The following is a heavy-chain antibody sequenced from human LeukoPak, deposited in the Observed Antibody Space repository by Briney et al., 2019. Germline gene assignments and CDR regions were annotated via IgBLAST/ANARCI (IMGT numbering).Heavy chain of an antibody. V-gene: IGHV1-18*01. CDR3: ARDLISYYYGSGSSP. CDR2: ISAYNGNT. D-gene: IGHD3-10*01. J-gene: IGHJ5*02. Sequence: ASVKVSCKASGYTFTSYGISWVRQAPGQGLEWMGWISAYNGNTNYAQKLQGRVTMTTDTSTSTAYMELRSLRSDDTAVYYCARDLISYYYGSGSSPWGRGTLVTVSS. CDR1: GYTFTSYG.